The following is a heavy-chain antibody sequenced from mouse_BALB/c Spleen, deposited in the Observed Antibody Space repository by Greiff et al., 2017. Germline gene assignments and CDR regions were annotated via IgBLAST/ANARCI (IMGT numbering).Heavy chain of an antibody. J-gene: IGHJ1*01. CDR1: GYTFTSYD. D-gene: IGHD2-14*01. CDR2: IYPGAGST. V-gene: IGHV1S56*01. Sequence: QVQLKQSGPELVKPGASVKISCKASGYTFTSYDINWVKQRPGQGLEWIGWIYPGAGSTKYNEKFKGKATLTADKSSSTAYMQLSSLTSENSSVYVCESRRYGWYFDVGGAGTTVTVSS. CDR3: ESRRYGWYFDV.